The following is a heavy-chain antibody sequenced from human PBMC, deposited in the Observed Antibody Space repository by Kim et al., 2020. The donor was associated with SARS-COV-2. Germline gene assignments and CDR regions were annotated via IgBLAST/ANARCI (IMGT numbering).Heavy chain of an antibody. D-gene: IGHD2-2*01. J-gene: IGHJ6*02. V-gene: IGHV4-39*01. CDR2: IYYSGST. Sequence: SETLSLTCTVSGGSISSSSYYWGWIRQPPGKGLEWIGSIYYSGSTYYNPSLKSRVTISVDTSKNQFSLKLSSVTAADTAVYYCARHYRTSNLNIVVVPAAVYYYYGMEVWGQGTTVTVSS. CDR3: ARHYRTSNLNIVVVPAAVYYYYGMEV. CDR1: GGSISSSSYY.